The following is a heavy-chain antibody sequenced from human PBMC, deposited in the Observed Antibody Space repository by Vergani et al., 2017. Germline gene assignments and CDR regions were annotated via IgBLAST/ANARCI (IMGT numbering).Heavy chain of an antibody. CDR2: INTRTGDP. CDR1: NYNFTYHA. CDR3: ARMRRSGLNF. V-gene: IGHV7-4-1*02. D-gene: IGHD1-14*01. Sequence: QVQLVQSGSELKKPGASVKISCKASNYNFTYHAIHWVRQAPGQGLEWVGLINTRTGDPKFAQGFSGRFVFSLNTPVTTAHLQIRSLKAEDTAIYYCARMRRSGLNFWGQGTLVTVSS. J-gene: IGHJ4*02.